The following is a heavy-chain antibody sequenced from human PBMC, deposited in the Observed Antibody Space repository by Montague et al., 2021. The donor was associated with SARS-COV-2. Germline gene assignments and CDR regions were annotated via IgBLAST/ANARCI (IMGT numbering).Heavy chain of an antibody. J-gene: IGHJ4*02. D-gene: IGHD3-10*01. Sequence: SETLSLTCTVSGGSISSSSYYWGRIRQPPGKGLEWIGCICYSCSTYYNPSLKSPVTISVDTSKNPFSLNLSSVTAADTAVYYCASPGPPYYGSCPYRYFFDYWGQGTLVTVSS. V-gene: IGHV4-39*01. CDR1: GGSISSSSYY. CDR3: ASPGPPYYGSCPYRYFFDY. CDR2: ICYSCST.